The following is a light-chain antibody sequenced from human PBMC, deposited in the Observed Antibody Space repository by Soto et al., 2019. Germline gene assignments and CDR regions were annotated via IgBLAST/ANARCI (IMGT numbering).Light chain of an antibody. V-gene: IGKV3-15*01. Sequence: EIVMSQSPATLSVSPGERATLSCRASQSVRNNLAWYHQRTGQAPRLLLYGAYTRPSVIPARFTGGGSGTYFTLTITSLQSEDFAVYYCQQYDSYLYAFGQGTKVEI. J-gene: IGKJ2*01. CDR1: QSVRNN. CDR3: QQYDSYLYA. CDR2: GAY.